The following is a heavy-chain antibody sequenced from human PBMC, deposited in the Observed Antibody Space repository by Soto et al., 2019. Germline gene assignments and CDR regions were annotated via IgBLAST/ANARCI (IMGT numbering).Heavy chain of an antibody. J-gene: IGHJ6*02. V-gene: IGHV4-59*01. Sequence: PSETLSLTCTVSDGSSSTYYWSWIRQPPGKGLEWIGYISYSGSTNYNPPLKSRLTISVDTSKNQFSLKLSSVTAADTAVYYCARDAMTTVIPYYYYYGMDVWGQGTTVTVSS. CDR1: DGSSSTYY. CDR3: ARDAMTTVIPYYYYYGMDV. D-gene: IGHD4-17*01. CDR2: ISYSGST.